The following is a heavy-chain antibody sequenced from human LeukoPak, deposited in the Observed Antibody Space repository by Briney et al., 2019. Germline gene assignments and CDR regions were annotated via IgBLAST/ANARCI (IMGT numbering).Heavy chain of an antibody. CDR2: ISGSGGST. CDR3: AKMGVSYDSSGNDY. CDR1: GFTFSSYA. Sequence: PGGSLRLSCAASGFTFSSYAMSWVRQAPGKGLEWVSAISGSGGSTYYADSVKGRFTISRDNSKNTLYLQMNSLRAEDTAVYYCAKMGVSYDSSGNDYWGQGTLVTVSS. V-gene: IGHV3-23*01. D-gene: IGHD3-22*01. J-gene: IGHJ4*02.